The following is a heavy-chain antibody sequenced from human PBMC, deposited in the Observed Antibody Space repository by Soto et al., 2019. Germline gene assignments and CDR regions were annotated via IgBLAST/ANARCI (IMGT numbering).Heavy chain of an antibody. Sequence: GGSLRLSCAASGFTFSSYAMSWVRQAPGKGLEWVSAISGSGGSTYYADSVKGRFTISRDNSKNTLYLQMNSLRAEDTAVYYCAKDDIAAAGTGDAFDIWGQGTMVTVSS. D-gene: IGHD6-13*01. CDR1: GFTFSSYA. J-gene: IGHJ3*02. V-gene: IGHV3-23*01. CDR3: AKDDIAAAGTGDAFDI. CDR2: ISGSGGST.